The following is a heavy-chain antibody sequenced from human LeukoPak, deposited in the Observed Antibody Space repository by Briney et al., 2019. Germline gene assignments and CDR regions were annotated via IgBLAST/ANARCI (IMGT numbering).Heavy chain of an antibody. CDR2: IYYRGST. J-gene: IGHJ4*02. CDR1: GGSISSSSYY. Sequence: ETLSLTCTVSGGSISSSSYYWGWIRQPPGKGLEWIGSIYYRGSTYYNPSLRSRITLSLDTSKSQFSLSLSSVTAADTAVYYCARTGDSSGYYRNAIDYWGQGTLVTVSS. V-gene: IGHV4-39*07. CDR3: ARTGDSSGYYRNAIDY. D-gene: IGHD3-22*01.